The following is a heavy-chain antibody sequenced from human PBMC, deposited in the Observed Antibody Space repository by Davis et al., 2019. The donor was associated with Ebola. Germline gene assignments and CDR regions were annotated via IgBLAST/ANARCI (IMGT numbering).Heavy chain of an antibody. CDR1: GYTFTSYS. Sequence: ASVKVSCKASGYTFTSYSISWVRQAPGQGLEWMGWISAYNGNTNYAQKLQGRVTMTTDTSTSTAYMELRSLRSEDTAVYYCAREGYSSGWYNDWYFDLWGRGTLVIVSS. CDR3: AREGYSSGWYNDWYFDL. D-gene: IGHD6-19*01. V-gene: IGHV1-18*01. CDR2: ISAYNGNT. J-gene: IGHJ2*01.